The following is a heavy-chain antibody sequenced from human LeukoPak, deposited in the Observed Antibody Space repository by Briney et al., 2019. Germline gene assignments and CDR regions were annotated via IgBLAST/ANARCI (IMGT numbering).Heavy chain of an antibody. J-gene: IGHJ3*01. CDR1: GGSISSGGYS. Sequence: SQTLSLTCAVSGGSISSGGYSWSWIRQPPGKGLEWIGYIYHSGSTYYNPSLKSRVTILVDRSKNQFSLKLSSVTAADTAVYYCAGHGLSTQASDVWGQGTMVTVSS. V-gene: IGHV4-30-2*01. CDR2: IYHSGST. CDR3: AGHGLSTQASDV.